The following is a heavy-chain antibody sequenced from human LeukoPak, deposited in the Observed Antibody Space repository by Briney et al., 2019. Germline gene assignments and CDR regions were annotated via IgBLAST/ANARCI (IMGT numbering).Heavy chain of an antibody. V-gene: IGHV1-58*01. CDR2: IVVGSGNT. J-gene: IGHJ4*02. CDR1: GFTFTSSA. D-gene: IGHD3-3*01. Sequence: SVKVSCKASGFTFTSSAVQWVRQARGQRLEWIGWIVVGSGNTNYAQKFQERVTITRDMSTSTAYMELSSLRSEDTAVYYCAASLDFWSGYYLDYWGQGTLVTVSS. CDR3: AASLDFWSGYYLDY.